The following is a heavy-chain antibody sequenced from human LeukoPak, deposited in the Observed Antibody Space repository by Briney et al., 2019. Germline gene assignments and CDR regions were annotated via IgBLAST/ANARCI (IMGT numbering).Heavy chain of an antibody. CDR1: GGTFSSYA. J-gene: IGHJ4*02. D-gene: IGHD3-9*01. CDR3: ARTGHYDILTGYQYYFDY. Sequence: ASVKVSCKASGGTFSSYAISWVRQAPGQGLEWMGWISAYNGNTNYAQKLQGRVTMTTDTSTSTAYMELRSLRSDDTAVYYCARTGHYDILTGYQYYFDYWGQGTLVTVSS. V-gene: IGHV1-18*01. CDR2: ISAYNGNT.